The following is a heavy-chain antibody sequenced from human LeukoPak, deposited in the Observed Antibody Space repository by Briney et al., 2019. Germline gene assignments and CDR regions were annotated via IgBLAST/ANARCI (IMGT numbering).Heavy chain of an antibody. CDR1: GFTFSNYW. J-gene: IGHJ4*02. V-gene: IGHV3-7*01. CDR2: IKQDGSEK. Sequence: GGSLRLSCAASGFTFSNYWMTWVRQAPGKGLEWVANIKQDGSEKYYVDSVKGRFTISRDNAKNSLFLQMNSLRAEDTAVYYCAREENFDSFDYWGQGTLVTVSS. CDR3: AREENFDSFDY. D-gene: IGHD3-3*01.